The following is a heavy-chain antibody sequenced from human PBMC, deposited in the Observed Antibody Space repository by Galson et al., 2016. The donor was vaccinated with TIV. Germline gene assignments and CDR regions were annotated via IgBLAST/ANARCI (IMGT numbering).Heavy chain of an antibody. J-gene: IGHJ6*02. V-gene: IGHV3-48*02. CDR2: ITSASGTI. D-gene: IGHD2-15*01. CDR3: ARIIGYWVGYYSMDV. Sequence: SLRLSCAASGFTSGFTFGSYSMNWVRQAPGKGLEWISYITSASGTIKYADSVKGRFTISRDNARNSLFLHMNSLRDDDTAMYFCARIIGYWVGYYSMDVWGQGTTVTVSS. CDR1: GFTFGSYS.